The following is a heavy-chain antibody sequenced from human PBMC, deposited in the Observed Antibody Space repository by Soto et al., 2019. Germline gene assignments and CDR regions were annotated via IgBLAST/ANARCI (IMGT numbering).Heavy chain of an antibody. CDR1: GFTFSSYA. CDR3: ARAWGWDDYYYYYGMDV. J-gene: IGHJ6*02. Sequence: QVQLVESGGGVVQPGRSLRLSCAASGFTFSSYAMHWVRQAPGKGLAWVAVISYDGSNKYYADSVKGRFTISRDNSHNKLYLQMNSLRAEDTAVYYCARAWGWDDYYYYYGMDVCGQGPTVTVSS. D-gene: IGHD6-19*01. V-gene: IGHV3-30-3*01. CDR2: ISYDGSNK.